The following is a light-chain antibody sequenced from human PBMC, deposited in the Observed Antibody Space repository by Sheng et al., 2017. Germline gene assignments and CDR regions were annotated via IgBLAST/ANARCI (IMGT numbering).Light chain of an antibody. CDR1: QTFNNYY. Sequence: EIVLTQSPDTLSLSPGERAALSCRASQTFNNYYLAWFQQKPGQAPRLLIYAASNRATGIPDRFSGSGSGTDFTLSINRLEPEDFAVYYCHQCAGSPYTFGQGAKLEIK. V-gene: IGKV3-20*01. CDR3: HQCAGSPYT. J-gene: IGKJ2*01. CDR2: AAS.